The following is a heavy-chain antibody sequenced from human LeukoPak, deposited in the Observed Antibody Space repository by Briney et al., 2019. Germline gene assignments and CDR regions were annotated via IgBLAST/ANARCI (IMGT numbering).Heavy chain of an antibody. CDR3: ARPYYYDSWIDP. V-gene: IGHV4-30-4*08. CDR2: MYYSGSA. Sequence: SETLSLTCTVYGGSISSGDYYWSWIRQPPGKGLEGFGYMYYSGSAYYNPSLKSRVTISVDTSKNQFTLKLSSVTAADTAVYYCARPYYYDSWIDPWGQGTLVTVSS. CDR1: GGSISSGDYY. J-gene: IGHJ5*02. D-gene: IGHD3-22*01.